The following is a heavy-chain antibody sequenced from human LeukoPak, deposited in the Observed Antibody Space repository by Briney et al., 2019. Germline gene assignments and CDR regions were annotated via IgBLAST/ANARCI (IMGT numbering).Heavy chain of an antibody. CDR2: ISSNGGNT. V-gene: IGHV3-64*01. CDR3: AREGLGGYTYSFDY. Sequence: GGSLRISRAASGFTCSCYAMHWGRPVPGQGLHYVSGISSNGGNTYYANSLKGRFTISRDNSKKSLYLQMGSLRVEDMAVYYCAREGLGGYTYSFDYWGQGTLVTVSS. D-gene: IGHD5-18*01. CDR1: GFTCSCYA. J-gene: IGHJ4*02.